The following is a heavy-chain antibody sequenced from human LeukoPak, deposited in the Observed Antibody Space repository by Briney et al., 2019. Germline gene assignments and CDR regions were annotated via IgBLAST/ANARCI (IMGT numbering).Heavy chain of an antibody. CDR3: ARRTVTSREGFEY. CDR2: MSYSGTT. V-gene: IGHV4-39*01. CDR1: GGSIRSSGYY. D-gene: IGHD4-17*01. J-gene: IGHJ4*02. Sequence: SETLSLTCTVSGGSIRSSGYYWGWIRQPPGEGLEWIGSMSYSGTTFYNPSLKSRVTISADTSKNQFSLRLSSVTAADTAVYYCARRTVTSREGFEYWGQGTLVTVSS.